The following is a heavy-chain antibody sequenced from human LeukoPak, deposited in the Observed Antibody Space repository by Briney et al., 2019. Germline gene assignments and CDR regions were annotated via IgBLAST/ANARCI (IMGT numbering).Heavy chain of an antibody. CDR3: ARLYYADGSKMFRGLTPHLDY. CDR2: ISNTGTT. D-gene: IGHD3-10*01. Sequence: SETLSLTCTVSGAAIRGFYWSWFRQPPGKGLDWIGHISNTGTTTYNPSLKSRVTISEYMSENQFSLSLSSVTAADTAVYYCARLYYADGSKMFRGLTPHLDYWSQGTLVTVSS. J-gene: IGHJ4*02. V-gene: IGHV4-59*01. CDR1: GAAIRGFY.